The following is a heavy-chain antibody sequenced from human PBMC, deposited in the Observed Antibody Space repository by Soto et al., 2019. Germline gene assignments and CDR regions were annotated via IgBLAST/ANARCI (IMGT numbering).Heavy chain of an antibody. D-gene: IGHD3-22*01. CDR2: IIPMFNTT. Sequence: QVQLVQSGAEVKKPGSSVKVSCKASGGNFSTHAISWVRQAPGQGLVWMGGIIPMFNTTISAQKFQGRVTITADESTSTAYMELGSLISEDTAVYYCARDAYDRGSLNYWGQGAVVTVSS. J-gene: IGHJ4*02. CDR1: GGNFSTHA. CDR3: ARDAYDRGSLNY. V-gene: IGHV1-69*01.